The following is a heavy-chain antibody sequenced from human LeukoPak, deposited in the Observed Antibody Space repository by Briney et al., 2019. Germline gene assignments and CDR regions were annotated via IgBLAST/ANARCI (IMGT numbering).Heavy chain of an antibody. CDR3: ARGDYYGSRGDY. D-gene: IGHD3-10*01. CDR2: IWYDGSNK. Sequence: GRSLRLSCAASGFTFSSYGMHWVRQAPGKGLEWVAVIWYDGSNKYYADSVKGRFTISRDNSKNTLCLQMNSLRAEDTAVYYCARGDYYGSRGDYWGQGTLVTVSS. CDR1: GFTFSSYG. V-gene: IGHV3-33*01. J-gene: IGHJ4*02.